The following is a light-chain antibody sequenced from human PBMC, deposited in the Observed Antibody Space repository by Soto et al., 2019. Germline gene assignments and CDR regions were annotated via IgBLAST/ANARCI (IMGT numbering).Light chain of an antibody. CDR1: SSNIGSNT. CDR2: SND. J-gene: IGLJ3*02. CDR3: AAWDDSLHVV. Sequence: QSVLTKPPSASGTPGQRVTISCSGSSSNIGSNTVSWYQQLPGTAPKLLIYSNDQRPSGVPDRFSGSKSGTSASLAISGLQSEDETDYYCAAWDDSLHVVFGGGTQLTVL. V-gene: IGLV1-44*01.